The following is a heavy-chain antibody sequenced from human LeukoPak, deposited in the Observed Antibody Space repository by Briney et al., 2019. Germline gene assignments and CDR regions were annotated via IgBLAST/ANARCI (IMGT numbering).Heavy chain of an antibody. Sequence: GGSLRLSCAASGITVNTNYMSWVRQAPGKGLEWVSIIYSGGATFYADSVKGRFTISRENSENTLWLQMNSLRAEDTAVYYCARLHYDVLTGPFDYWGQGTLVTVSS. CDR1: GITVNTNY. J-gene: IGHJ4*02. V-gene: IGHV3-66*04. D-gene: IGHD3-9*01. CDR2: IYSGGAT. CDR3: ARLHYDVLTGPFDY.